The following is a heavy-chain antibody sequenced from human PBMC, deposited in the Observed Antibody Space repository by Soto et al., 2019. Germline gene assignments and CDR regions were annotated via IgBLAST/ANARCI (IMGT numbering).Heavy chain of an antibody. V-gene: IGHV4-61*08. D-gene: IGHD6-13*01. Sequence: SETLSLTCAVSGGSISSDGYSWSWLRQPPGKGLEWIGYIYYSGSTNYNPSLKSRVTISLDTSKNKFSLKLSSVTAADTAVYYCARHGIAAADPYKRFDPWGQGTLVTVSS. CDR1: GGSISSDGYS. CDR3: ARHGIAAADPYKRFDP. J-gene: IGHJ5*02. CDR2: IYYSGST.